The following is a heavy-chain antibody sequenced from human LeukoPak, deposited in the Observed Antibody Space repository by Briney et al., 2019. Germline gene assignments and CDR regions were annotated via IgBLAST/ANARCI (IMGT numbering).Heavy chain of an antibody. CDR1: GGTFSSYA. V-gene: IGHV1-69*05. CDR2: IIPIFGTA. CDR3: AREGYYDFWSGPTGGFWFDP. D-gene: IGHD3-3*01. Sequence: SVKVSCKASGGTFSSYAISWVRQAPGQGLEWMGGIIPIFGTANYAQKFQGRVTITTDESTSTAYMELSSLRSEDTAVYYCAREGYYDFWSGPTGGFWFDPWGQGTLVTVPS. J-gene: IGHJ5*02.